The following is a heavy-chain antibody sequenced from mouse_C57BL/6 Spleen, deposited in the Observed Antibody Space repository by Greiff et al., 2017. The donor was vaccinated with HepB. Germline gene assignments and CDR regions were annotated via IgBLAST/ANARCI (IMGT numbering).Heavy chain of an antibody. CDR1: GYTFTSYW. CDR2: IDPSDSYT. CDR3: ARPYYYGSSLAWFAY. Sequence: QVQLKQPGAELVMPGASVKLSCKASGYTFTSYWMHWVKQRPGQGLEWIGEIDPSDSYTNYNQKFKGKSTLTVDKSSSTAYMQLSSLTSEDSAVYYCARPYYYGSSLAWFAYWGQGTLVTVSA. V-gene: IGHV1-69*01. D-gene: IGHD1-1*01. J-gene: IGHJ3*01.